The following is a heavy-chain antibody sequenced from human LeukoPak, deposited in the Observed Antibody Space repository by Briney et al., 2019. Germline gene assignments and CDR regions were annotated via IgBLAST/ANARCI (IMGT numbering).Heavy chain of an antibody. V-gene: IGHV4-30-4*01. CDR2: MYYSGST. Sequence: SEALSLTCTVSGGSISSGDYYWSWIRQPPGKGLEWIAYMYYSGSTYYNPSFKSRVTMSADTSKNQLSLKLSSVTAADTAVYYCARPYYYDSRIDPWGQGILVTVSS. CDR1: GGSISSGDYY. J-gene: IGHJ5*02. D-gene: IGHD3-22*01. CDR3: ARPYYYDSRIDP.